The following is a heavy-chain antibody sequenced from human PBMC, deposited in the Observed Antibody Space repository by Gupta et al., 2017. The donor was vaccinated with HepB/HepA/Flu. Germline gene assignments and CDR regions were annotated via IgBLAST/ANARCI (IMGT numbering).Heavy chain of an antibody. J-gene: IGHJ5*02. CDR3: AREVNADWGA. Sequence: QVQLQQSGPGLVKPSQTLSLTCAISGDSVPSNSASWDWIRQSPSRGLEWLGRTYYRSKWYNDYALSVKNRIIINPDTPKNQFSLQVNSVTPEDTAVYYCAREVNADWGAWGQGTLVTVSS. CDR2: TYYRSKWYN. D-gene: IGHD3-16*01. CDR1: GDSVPSNSAS. V-gene: IGHV6-1*01.